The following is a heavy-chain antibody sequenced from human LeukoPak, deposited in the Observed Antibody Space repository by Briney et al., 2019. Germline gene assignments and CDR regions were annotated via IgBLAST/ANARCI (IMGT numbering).Heavy chain of an antibody. V-gene: IGHV3-21*01. CDR1: GFTFSSYS. CDR3: ARGHYDVLAASYKWTPDY. CDR2: ITSGGDYI. J-gene: IGHJ4*02. D-gene: IGHD3-9*01. Sequence: GGSLRLSCAASGFTFSSYSMNWVRQAPGKGLERVSSITSGGDYIYYADSLKGRFTTSRDNAKNSLSLQLNSLRVEDTAVYYCARGHYDVLAASYKWTPDYWGQGTLVTVSS.